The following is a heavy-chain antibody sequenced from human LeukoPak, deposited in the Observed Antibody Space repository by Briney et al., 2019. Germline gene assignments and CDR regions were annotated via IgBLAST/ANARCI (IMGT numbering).Heavy chain of an antibody. CDR3: ARDRGHYDSSGYPI. J-gene: IGHJ3*02. CDR2: IYSGGST. V-gene: IGHV3-53*01. D-gene: IGHD3-22*01. CDR1: GFTVSSNY. Sequence: GGSLRLSCAASGFTVSSNYMSWVRQAPGKGLEWVSVIYSGGSTYYADSVKGRFTISRDNSNNTLYLQMNSLRAEDTAVYYCARDRGHYDSSGYPIWGQGTMVTVSS.